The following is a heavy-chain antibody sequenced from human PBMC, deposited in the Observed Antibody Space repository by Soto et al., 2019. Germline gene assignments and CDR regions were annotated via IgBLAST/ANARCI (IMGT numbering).Heavy chain of an antibody. J-gene: IGHJ5*02. V-gene: IGHV1-69*02. CDR1: GGTFSSYT. CDR2: IIPILGIA. CDR3: ALLGYCSGGSCYSSFDP. D-gene: IGHD2-15*01. Sequence: QVQLVQSGAEVKKPGSSVKVSCKASGGTFSSYTISWVRQAPGQGLEWMGRIIPILGIANYAQKFQGRVTITADKSTSTAYMELSSLRSEATAVYYCALLGYCSGGSCYSSFDPWGQGTLVTVSS.